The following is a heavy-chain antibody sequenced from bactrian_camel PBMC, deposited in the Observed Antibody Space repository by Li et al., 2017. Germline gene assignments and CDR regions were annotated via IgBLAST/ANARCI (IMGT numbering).Heavy chain of an antibody. CDR1: GYTYSTNC. J-gene: IGHJ4*01. CDR2: IYTVGDNA. Sequence: HVQLVESGGGSVQAGGSLRLSCEASGYTYSTNCMAWFRQAPGQEREGVGFIYTVGDNAYYNKPVEGRFTISQDKAKNTVYLQMDSLKPEDTATYYCAGVERERLCRWTEFSYWGQGTQVTVSS. V-gene: IGHV3S1*01. D-gene: IGHD4*01. CDR3: AGVERERLCRWTEFSY.